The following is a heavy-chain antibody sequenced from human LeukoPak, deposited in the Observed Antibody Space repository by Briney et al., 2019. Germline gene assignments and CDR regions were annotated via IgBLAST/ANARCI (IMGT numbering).Heavy chain of an antibody. CDR1: SGSMSSYY. J-gene: IGHJ4*02. CDR3: ARQASEIYYDILTGYYLFDY. D-gene: IGHD3-9*01. V-gene: IGHV4-59*08. CDR2: FFNSGDI. Sequence: SETLSLTCTVSSGSMSSYYWTWIRQPPGKGLEWIGYFFNSGDIKYNPSLKSRVTISVDTSKNQFSLKLSSVTAADTAVYYCARQASEIYYDILTGYYLFDYWGQGTLVTVSS.